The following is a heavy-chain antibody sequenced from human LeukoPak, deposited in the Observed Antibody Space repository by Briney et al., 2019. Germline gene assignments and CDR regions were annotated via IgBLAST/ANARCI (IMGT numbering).Heavy chain of an antibody. CDR2: INPNSGGT. Sequence: ASVKVSCKASGYTFIGYYMHWVRQAPGQGLEWMGWINPNSGGTNYAQKFQGRVTMTRDTSISTAYMELSRLRSDDTAVYYCARTLLSTYNWFDPWGQGTLVTVSS. D-gene: IGHD3-10*01. J-gene: IGHJ5*02. CDR3: ARTLLSTYNWFDP. V-gene: IGHV1-2*02. CDR1: GYTFIGYY.